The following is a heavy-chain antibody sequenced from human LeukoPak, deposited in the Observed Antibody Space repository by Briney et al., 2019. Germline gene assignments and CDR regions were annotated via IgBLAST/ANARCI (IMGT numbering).Heavy chain of an antibody. D-gene: IGHD5-18*01. V-gene: IGHV3-30*03. CDR2: ISYDGSNK. J-gene: IGHJ4*02. CDR1: GFTLIKFG. CDR3: ARDYSYGPRLNYFDY. Sequence: PGGSLRLSCTASGFTLIKFGLSWVRQAPGKGLEWVAVISYDGSNKYYADSVKGRFTISRDNSKNTLYLQMNSLRAEDTAVYYCARDYSYGPRLNYFDYWGQGTLVTVSS.